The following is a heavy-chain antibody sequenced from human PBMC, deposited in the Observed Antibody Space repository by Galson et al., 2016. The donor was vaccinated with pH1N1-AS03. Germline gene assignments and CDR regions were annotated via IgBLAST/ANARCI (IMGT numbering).Heavy chain of an antibody. CDR1: GGSISSHY. J-gene: IGHJ6*03. V-gene: IGHV4-59*11. CDR3: ARDPSQSYYGRHYMDV. D-gene: IGHD3-10*01. Sequence: ETLSLTCTVSGGSISSHYWSWIRRPPGKGLEWLGYIYYSVTTNYNPSLKSRVTISVDTSKNQFSLKLTSVTAADTAVYYGARDPSQSYYGRHYMDVWGKGTTVTVSS. CDR2: IYYSVTT.